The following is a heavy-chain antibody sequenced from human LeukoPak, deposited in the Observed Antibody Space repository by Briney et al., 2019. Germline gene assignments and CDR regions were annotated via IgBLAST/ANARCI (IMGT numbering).Heavy chain of an antibody. CDR2: THYSGST. D-gene: IGHD4-23*01. Sequence: SETLSLTCTVSGGSISSYYWSWIRQPPGKGLEWIGYTHYSGSTNYNPSLKSRVTISVDTSKNQFSLKLSSVTAADTAVYYCARLKRLTTVAYWYFDLWGRGTLVTVSS. V-gene: IGHV4-59*08. CDR1: GGSISSYY. CDR3: ARLKRLTTVAYWYFDL. J-gene: IGHJ2*01.